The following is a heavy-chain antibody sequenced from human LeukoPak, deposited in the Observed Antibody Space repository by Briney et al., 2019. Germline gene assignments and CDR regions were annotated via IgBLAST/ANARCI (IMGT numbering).Heavy chain of an antibody. J-gene: IGHJ5*02. CDR2: INHSGST. Sequence: PSETLSLTCAVYGGSFSGYYWSWIRQPPGKGLEWIGEINHSGSTNYNPSLKSRVTISVDTSKNQFSLKLSSATAADTAVYYRARVDYGEGFPIDPWGQGTLVTVSS. V-gene: IGHV4-34*01. D-gene: IGHD4-17*01. CDR1: GGSFSGYY. CDR3: ARVDYGEGFPIDP.